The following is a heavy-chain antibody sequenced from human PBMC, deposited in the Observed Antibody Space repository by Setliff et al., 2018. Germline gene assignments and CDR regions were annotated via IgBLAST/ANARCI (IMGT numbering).Heavy chain of an antibody. Sequence: GASVKVSCKVSGHILSELSMYWVRQAPGKGLEWIGGFDPEDGETIYAQKFQGRVTMTEDTSTDTAYMELSSLRSEDTAVYYCATVYGFIVGATRAFDIWGQGTVVTVSS. CDR2: FDPEDGET. V-gene: IGHV1-24*01. CDR1: GHILSELS. D-gene: IGHD1-26*01. J-gene: IGHJ3*02. CDR3: ATVYGFIVGATRAFDI.